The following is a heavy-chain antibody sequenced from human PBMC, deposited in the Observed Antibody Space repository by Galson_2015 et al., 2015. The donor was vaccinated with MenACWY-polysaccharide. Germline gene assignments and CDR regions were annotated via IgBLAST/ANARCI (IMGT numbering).Heavy chain of an antibody. J-gene: IGHJ3*01. Sequence: SLRLSCAASGFTFSSYAMSWVRQAPGKGLEWVSAISGGGDSTYHADSVKGRFTISRDNSKNTLFLQMSSLRAEDTAVYYCAKDGWYEGGSSTFDVWGQGTMVTVSS. CDR2: ISGGGDST. CDR1: GFTFSSYA. D-gene: IGHD6-19*01. V-gene: IGHV3-23*01. CDR3: AKDGWYEGGSSTFDV.